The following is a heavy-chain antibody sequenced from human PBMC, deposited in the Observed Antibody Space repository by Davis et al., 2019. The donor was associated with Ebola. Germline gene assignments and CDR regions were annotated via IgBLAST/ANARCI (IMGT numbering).Heavy chain of an antibody. CDR2: INAGNGDT. CDR3: ARDCTNGVCHYGMDV. V-gene: IGHV1-3*01. Sequence: AASVKVSCKASGYIFTTYAIHWVRQAPGQRLEWMGWINAGNGDTKSSQKFQGRVTITRDTSASTAYMELSSLRSEDTAVYYCARDCTNGVCHYGMDVWGQGTTVTVSS. D-gene: IGHD2-8*01. J-gene: IGHJ6*02. CDR1: GYIFTTYA.